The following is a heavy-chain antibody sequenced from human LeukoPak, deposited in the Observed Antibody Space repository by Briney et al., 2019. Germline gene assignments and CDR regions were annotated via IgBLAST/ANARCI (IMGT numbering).Heavy chain of an antibody. CDR1: GYTFTGYY. D-gene: IGHD1-26*01. J-gene: IGHJ4*02. Sequence: ASVKVSCKASGYTFTGYYMHWVRQAPGQGLEWMGWINSNSGGTNYAQKFQGRVTMTRDTSISTAYMELSRLTSDDTAVYYCARVSSGSYVDYWGQGTLVTVSS. CDR3: ARVSSGSYVDY. V-gene: IGHV1-2*02. CDR2: INSNSGGT.